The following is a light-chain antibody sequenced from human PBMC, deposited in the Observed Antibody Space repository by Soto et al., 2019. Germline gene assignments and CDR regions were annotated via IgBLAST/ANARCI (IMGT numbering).Light chain of an antibody. CDR2: ENN. Sequence: QSVLTQPPSVSAAPGRTVTISCSGSSSNIGNSFVSWYQQLPGTAPRLLIYENNERPSGIPDRFSGSKSGTSATLGINGLQTGDEADYYCGAWDGGMSAFVFGTGTKVTVL. V-gene: IGLV1-51*01. CDR3: GAWDGGMSAFV. J-gene: IGLJ1*01. CDR1: SSNIGNSF.